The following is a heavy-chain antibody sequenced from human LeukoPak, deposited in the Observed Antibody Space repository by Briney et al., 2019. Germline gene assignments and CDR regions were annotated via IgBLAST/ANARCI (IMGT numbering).Heavy chain of an antibody. CDR3: AKGHGWEASYYYYYMDV. J-gene: IGHJ6*03. Sequence: PEGSLRLSCAASGFTFSSYSMNWVRQAPGKGLEWVSSISSSSSYIYYADSVKGRFTISRDNAKNSLYLQMNSLRAEDTAVYYCAKGHGWEASYYYYYMDVWGKGTTVTISS. D-gene: IGHD1-26*01. CDR1: GFTFSSYS. V-gene: IGHV3-21*01. CDR2: ISSSSSYI.